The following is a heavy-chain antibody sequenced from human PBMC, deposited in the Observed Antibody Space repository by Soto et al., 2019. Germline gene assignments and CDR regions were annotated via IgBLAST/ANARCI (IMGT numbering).Heavy chain of an antibody. V-gene: IGHV3-30-3*01. D-gene: IGHD3-22*01. Sequence: GGSLRLSCAASGFTFSSYAMHWVRQAPGKGLEWVAVISYDGSNKYYADSVKGRFTISRDNSKNTLYLQMNSLRAEDTAVYYCARGGKRGLITMIVGNAFDIWGQGTMVTVSS. CDR3: ARGGKRGLITMIVGNAFDI. J-gene: IGHJ3*02. CDR1: GFTFSSYA. CDR2: ISYDGSNK.